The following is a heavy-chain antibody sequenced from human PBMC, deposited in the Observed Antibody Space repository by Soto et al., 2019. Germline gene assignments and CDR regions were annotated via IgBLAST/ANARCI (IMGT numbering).Heavy chain of an antibody. J-gene: IGHJ4*02. D-gene: IGHD6-19*01. V-gene: IGHV3-33*01. CDR3: ARGGPRLAVAVN. Sequence: GGSLRLSCAASGFTFSSYGMHWVRQAPGKGLEWVAVIWYDGSNKYYADSVKGRFTISRDNSKNTLYLQMNSLRAEDTAVYYCARGGPRLAVAVNWGQGTLVTVSS. CDR2: IWYDGSNK. CDR1: GFTFSSYG.